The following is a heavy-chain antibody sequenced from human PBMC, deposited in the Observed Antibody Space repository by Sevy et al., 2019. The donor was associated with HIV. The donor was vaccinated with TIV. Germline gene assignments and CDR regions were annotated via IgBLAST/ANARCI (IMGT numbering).Heavy chain of an antibody. J-gene: IGHJ6*02. CDR2: IYYRGST. D-gene: IGHD4-17*01. V-gene: IGHV4-59*01. CDR3: ARELDYSDNKYYYYGMDV. Sequence: SESLSLTCTVSGGSISSYYWSWIRQPPGKGLEWVGYIYYRGSTNYNPSLKSRVTISVDTSKNQFSLKLSSVTSADTAVYYCARELDYSDNKYYYYGMDVWGQGTTVTVSS. CDR1: GGSISSYY.